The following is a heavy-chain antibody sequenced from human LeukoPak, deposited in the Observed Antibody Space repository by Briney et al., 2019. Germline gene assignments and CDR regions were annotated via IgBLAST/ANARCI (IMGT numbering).Heavy chain of an antibody. CDR2: IKQDGSEK. J-gene: IGHJ4*02. CDR1: EFTLISYW. Sequence: GGSLRLSCEASEFTLISYWISWVRRAPGKGLEWLANIKQDGSEKYYVDSVKDRFTISRDNAKNSLYLQMSSLRAEDTAVYYCARGRYSSTTYYFDYWGQGTLVTVSS. D-gene: IGHD6-19*01. V-gene: IGHV3-7*03. CDR3: ARGRYSSTTYYFDY.